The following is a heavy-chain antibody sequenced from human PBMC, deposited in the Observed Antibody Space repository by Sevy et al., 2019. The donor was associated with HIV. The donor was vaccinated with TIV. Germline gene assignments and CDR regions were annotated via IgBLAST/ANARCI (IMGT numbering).Heavy chain of an antibody. CDR2: LSGSGGST. CDR1: GFTFSSYA. D-gene: IGHD6-13*01. CDR3: AKDRVWELGDAFDI. V-gene: IGHV3-23*01. Sequence: RGSLRLSCAASGFTFSSYAMNWVRQAPGKGLEWVSGLSGSGGSTNYADSVKGRFTISRDNSKNTLYLQMSSLRAEDTAVYYCAKDRVWELGDAFDIWGQGTMVTVSS. J-gene: IGHJ3*02.